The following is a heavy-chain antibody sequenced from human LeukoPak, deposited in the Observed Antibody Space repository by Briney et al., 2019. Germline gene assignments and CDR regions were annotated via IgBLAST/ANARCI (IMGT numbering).Heavy chain of an antibody. CDR2: ISSSSSYI. V-gene: IGHV3-21*01. D-gene: IGHD4-17*01. Sequence: GGSLRLSCAASGVTFSSYSMNWVRQAPGKGLEWVSSISSSSSYIYYADSVKGRFTISRENAKNSLYLQMNILRAEDMAVYYCAREGRVTTYNYYYYMDVWGKGTTVTVSS. J-gene: IGHJ6*03. CDR1: GVTFSSYS. CDR3: AREGRVTTYNYYYYMDV.